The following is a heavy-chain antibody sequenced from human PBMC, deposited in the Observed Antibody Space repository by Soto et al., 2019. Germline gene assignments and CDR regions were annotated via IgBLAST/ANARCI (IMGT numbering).Heavy chain of an antibody. CDR1: GGSISSGGYS. V-gene: IGHV4-30-2*01. D-gene: IGHD5-12*01. CDR3: AAGGGLPRYY. Sequence: QLQLQESGSGLVKPSQTLSLTCAVSGGSISSGGYSWSWIRQPPGKGLEWIGYIYHSGSTYYNPSVKSRIAISVDRSKNQFSLKLSSVTAADTAVYYCAAGGGLPRYYWGQGTLVTVSS. J-gene: IGHJ4*02. CDR2: IYHSGST.